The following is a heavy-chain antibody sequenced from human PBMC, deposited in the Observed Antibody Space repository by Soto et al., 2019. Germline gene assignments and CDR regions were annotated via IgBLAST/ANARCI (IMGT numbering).Heavy chain of an antibody. CDR3: AKDRGGFTSGWEFXXF. CDR2: ISGNGGTT. V-gene: IGHV3-23*01. CDR1: GVAFSFYS. D-gene: IGHD6-19*01. J-gene: IGHJ4*02. Sequence: EVVLLESGGGLVQPGGSLRLSCEVSGVAFSFYSMSWVRQAPGKGLEWVASISGNGGTTYYAASGKGRFTFSRDNSKNTVYLQMNSLRGEDTAVXXXAKDRGGFTSGWEFXXFWGQGTXVXVSS.